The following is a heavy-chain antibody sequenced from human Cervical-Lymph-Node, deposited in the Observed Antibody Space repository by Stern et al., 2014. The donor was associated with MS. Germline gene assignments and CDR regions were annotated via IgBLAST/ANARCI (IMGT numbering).Heavy chain of an antibody. CDR2: ISGYNDDT. Sequence: VQLLESGAEVKKPGASVKVSCKASGYTFTNYGISWVRQPPGPGLEWMGWISGYNDDTNYVEKFQGRVTMTTDTSTGTAYMELRSLRSDDTAVYYCARDPHIAVAGTGGGFDPWGQGTLVTVSS. CDR1: GYTFTNYG. V-gene: IGHV1-18*01. CDR3: ARDPHIAVAGTGGGFDP. D-gene: IGHD6-19*01. J-gene: IGHJ5*02.